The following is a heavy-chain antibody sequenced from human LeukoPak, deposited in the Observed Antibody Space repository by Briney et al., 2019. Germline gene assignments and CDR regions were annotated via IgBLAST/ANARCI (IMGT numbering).Heavy chain of an antibody. CDR3: AREGDGYNSHFDY. V-gene: IGHV4-59*12. CDR1: GGSISSYY. J-gene: IGHJ4*02. CDR2: IYYSGST. D-gene: IGHD5-24*01. Sequence: PSETLSLTCTVSGGSISSYYWSWIRQPAGKGLEWIGCIYYSGSTNYNPSLKSRVTISVDTSKNQFSLKLSSVTAADTAVYYCAREGDGYNSHFDYWGQGTLVTVSS.